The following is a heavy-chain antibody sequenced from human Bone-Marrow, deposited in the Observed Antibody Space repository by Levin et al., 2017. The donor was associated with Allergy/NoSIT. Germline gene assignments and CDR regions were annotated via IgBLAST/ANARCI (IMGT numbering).Heavy chain of an antibody. Sequence: LSLTCAASGFPFSSSAMSWVRQAPGKGLEWVSAISGSGGSTYYADSVKGRFTISRDNSKNTLYLQMNSLRAEDTAVYYCAKGIVGDRYDAFDIWGQGTMVTVSS. J-gene: IGHJ3*02. CDR3: AKGIVGDRYDAFDI. D-gene: IGHD1-26*01. CDR1: GFPFSSSA. CDR2: ISGSGGST. V-gene: IGHV3-23*01.